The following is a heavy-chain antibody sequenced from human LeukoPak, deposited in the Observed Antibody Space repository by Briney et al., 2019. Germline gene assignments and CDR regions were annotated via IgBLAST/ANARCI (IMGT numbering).Heavy chain of an antibody. Sequence: PSETLSLTCTVSGGSISSYYWSWIRQPPGKGLEWIGYIYYSGSTNYNPSLKSRVTISVDTSKNQFSLKLSSVTAADTAVYYCARHSGYSSGWYGHSGQGTLVTVSS. J-gene: IGHJ5*02. CDR1: GGSISSYY. D-gene: IGHD6-19*01. V-gene: IGHV4-59*08. CDR2: IYYSGST. CDR3: ARHSGYSSGWYGH.